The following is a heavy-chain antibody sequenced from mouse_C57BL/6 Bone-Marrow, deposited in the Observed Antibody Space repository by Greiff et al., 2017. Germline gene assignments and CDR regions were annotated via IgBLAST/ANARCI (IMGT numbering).Heavy chain of an antibody. D-gene: IGHD1-1*01. CDR1: GYTFTDYN. V-gene: IGHV1-18*01. J-gene: IGHJ4*01. CDR2: INPNNGGT. CDR3: ARVITTVVAREVLYAMDY. Sequence: EVQLQQSGPELVKPGASVKIPCKASGYTFTDYNMDWVKQSHGKSLEWIGDINPNNGGTIYNQKFKGKATLTVDKSSSTAYMELRSLTSEDTAVYYWARVITTVVAREVLYAMDYWGQGTSVTVSA.